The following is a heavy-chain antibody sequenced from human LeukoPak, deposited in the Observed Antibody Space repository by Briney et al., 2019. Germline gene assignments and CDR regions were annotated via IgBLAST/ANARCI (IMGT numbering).Heavy chain of an antibody. CDR2: INWNGGST. CDR3: ARVMANYDILTGYFRGYYYYYMDV. D-gene: IGHD3-9*01. Sequence: GGSLRLSCAASGFTFDDYGMSWVRQAPGKGLEWVSGINWNGGSTVYADSVKGRFTISRDSAKNSLYLQMNSLRAEDTALYYCARVMANYDILTGYFRGYYYYYMDVWGKGTTVTVSS. CDR1: GFTFDDYG. V-gene: IGHV3-20*04. J-gene: IGHJ6*03.